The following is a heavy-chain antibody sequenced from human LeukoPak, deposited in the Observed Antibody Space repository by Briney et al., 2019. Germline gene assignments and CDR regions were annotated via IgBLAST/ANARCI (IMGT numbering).Heavy chain of an antibody. V-gene: IGHV1-46*01. CDR2: INPSGGST. Sequence: ASVKVSCKASGYTFTSYGISWVRQAPGQGLEWMGIINPSGGSTSYAQKFQGRVTMTRDTSTSTVYMELSSLRSEDTAVYYCATDRYDFWSGYSPTYYYYYMDVWGKGTTVTVSS. J-gene: IGHJ6*03. D-gene: IGHD3-3*01. CDR1: GYTFTSYG. CDR3: ATDRYDFWSGYSPTYYYYYMDV.